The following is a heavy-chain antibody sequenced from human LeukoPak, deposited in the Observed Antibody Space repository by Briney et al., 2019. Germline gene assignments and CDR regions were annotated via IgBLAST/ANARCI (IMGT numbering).Heavy chain of an antibody. CDR1: GDTVSSNSAA. CDR3: ARGFAVDL. V-gene: IGHV6-1*01. Sequence: SQTLSLTCDISGDTVSSNSAAWNWIRQSPSRGLEWLGRTYYRSKWYYDYAVSVKSRMTISPDTSKNQFSLQLNSVTAGDTAGYYCARGFAVDLRGPGAIVTLSS. CDR2: TYYRSKWYY. J-gene: IGHJ3*01.